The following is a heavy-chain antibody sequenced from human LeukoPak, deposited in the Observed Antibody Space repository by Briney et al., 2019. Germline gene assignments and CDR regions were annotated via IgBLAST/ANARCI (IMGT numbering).Heavy chain of an antibody. Sequence: GGSLRLSCAASGFTFSSYWMSWVRQAPGKGLEWVANIKQDGSEKYYVDSVKGRFTISRDNAKNSLYLQMNSLRAEDTAVYYCARDRVGGSGSPRRSYYYYGMDVWGQGTTVTVSS. V-gene: IGHV3-7*01. CDR1: GFTFSSYW. CDR3: ARDRVGGSGSPRRSYYYYGMDV. J-gene: IGHJ6*02. D-gene: IGHD3-10*01. CDR2: IKQDGSEK.